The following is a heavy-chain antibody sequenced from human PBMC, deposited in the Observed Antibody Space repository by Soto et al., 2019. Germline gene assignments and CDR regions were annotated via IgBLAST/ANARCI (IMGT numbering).Heavy chain of an antibody. CDR3: TRSAISPYGGLIGPFDY. V-gene: IGHV1-3*01. J-gene: IGHJ4*02. Sequence: ASVKVSCKATGYTFTAYAMHWVRQATGQRLEWMGWINPANGNTKYSQKFQGRLTITSDTSANTVYMELNSLTSEDTAMYYCTRSAISPYGGLIGPFDYWGQGTLVTVSS. CDR2: INPANGNT. CDR1: GYTFTAYA. D-gene: IGHD3-16*02.